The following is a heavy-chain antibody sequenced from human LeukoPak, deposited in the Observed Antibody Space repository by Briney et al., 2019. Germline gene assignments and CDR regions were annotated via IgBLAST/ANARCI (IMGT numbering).Heavy chain of an antibody. CDR2: ISSSGSTI. Sequence: GGSLRLTCAASGFTFSSYEMNWVRQAPGKGLEWVSYISSSGSTIYYADSVKGRFTISRDNAKNTLYLQMNSLRAEDTAVYYCARGGGYSYGSFDYWGQGTLVTVSS. CDR3: ARGGGYSYGSFDY. J-gene: IGHJ4*02. V-gene: IGHV3-48*03. D-gene: IGHD5-18*01. CDR1: GFTFSSYE.